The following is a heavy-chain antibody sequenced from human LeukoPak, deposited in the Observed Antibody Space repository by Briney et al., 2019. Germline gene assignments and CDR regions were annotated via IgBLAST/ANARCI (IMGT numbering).Heavy chain of an antibody. J-gene: IGHJ4*02. D-gene: IGHD5-24*01. CDR2: IKQDGSEK. Sequence: GGSLRLSCAASGFTFSSCWMSWVRQAPGKGLEWVANIKQDGSEKYYVDSVKGRFTISRDNAKNSLYLQMNSLRAEDTAVYYCARESRDGYNEFDYWGQGTLVTVSS. V-gene: IGHV3-7*01. CDR1: GFTFSSCW. CDR3: ARESRDGYNEFDY.